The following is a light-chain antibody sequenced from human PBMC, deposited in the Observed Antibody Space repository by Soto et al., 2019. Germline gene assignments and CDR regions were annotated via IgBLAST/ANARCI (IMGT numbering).Light chain of an antibody. CDR1: QTISFS. J-gene: IGKJ1*01. V-gene: IGKV1-5*01. CDR2: DAS. Sequence: DIQMTQSPSTLSASVGDRVTITCRASQTISFSLAWYQQKTGKAPKLLIYDASTLQSGVPSRFSGSESGTEFILTISGLQTDDFATYYCQQYHGYSLTFGQGTKVDNK. CDR3: QQYHGYSLT.